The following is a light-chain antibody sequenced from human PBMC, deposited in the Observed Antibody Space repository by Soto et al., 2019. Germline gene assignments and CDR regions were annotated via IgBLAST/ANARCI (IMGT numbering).Light chain of an antibody. CDR2: GAS. Sequence: EIVMTQSPATLSVSPGERATLSCRASQSVRNNLAWYQQKPGQAPRLLIHGASSRATGIPDRFSGSGSGTDFTLTISRLDPEDFAVYYCQQRSNWPPITFGQGTRLEI. CDR1: QSVRNN. V-gene: IGKV3D-15*01. CDR3: QQRSNWPPIT. J-gene: IGKJ5*01.